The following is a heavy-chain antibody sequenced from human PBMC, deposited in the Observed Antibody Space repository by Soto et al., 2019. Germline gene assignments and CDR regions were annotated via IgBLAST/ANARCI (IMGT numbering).Heavy chain of an antibody. D-gene: IGHD4-17*01. J-gene: IGHJ4*02. CDR2: INHSGST. CDR3: AGEYGDYGVIDY. CDR1: GGSFSGYY. V-gene: IGHV4-34*01. Sequence: QVQLQQWGAGLLKPSETLSLTCAVYGGSFSGYYWSWIRQPPGKGLEWIGEINHSGSTNYNPSLTSRVTRSVDTSKNQFSLKLSSVTAADTAVYYCAGEYGDYGVIDYWGQGTLVTVSS.